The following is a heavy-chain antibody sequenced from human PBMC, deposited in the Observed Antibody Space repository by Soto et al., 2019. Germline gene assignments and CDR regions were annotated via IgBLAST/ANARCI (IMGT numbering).Heavy chain of an antibody. D-gene: IGHD6-19*01. V-gene: IGHV3-30*04. J-gene: IGHJ4*02. Sequence: QVQLVESGGGVVQPGRSLRLSCASSGFTFSNYVMHWVRQAPGKGLEWVAVTSYDEKNKYHTDSVKGRFTISRDNSKNILYLQMNNVKIEDTAVYYCAKAYSSGWSLPFDSWGQGTLVTVSS. CDR3: AKAYSSGWSLPFDS. CDR2: TSYDEKNK. CDR1: GFTFSNYV.